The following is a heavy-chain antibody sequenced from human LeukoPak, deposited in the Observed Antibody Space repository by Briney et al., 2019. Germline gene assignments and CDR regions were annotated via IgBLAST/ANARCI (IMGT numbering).Heavy chain of an antibody. V-gene: IGHV3-21*01. CDR1: GFTFSRYS. D-gene: IGHD1-26*01. Sequence: GGSLRLSCAASGFTFSRYSMNWVSQAPGKWLEWVSSISSSSSYIYSADSVKGRFTISRDNAKNSLYLQMNSLRAEDTAVYYCASQDIVGATGYFDYWGQGTLVTVSS. CDR3: ASQDIVGATGYFDY. CDR2: ISSSSSYI. J-gene: IGHJ4*02.